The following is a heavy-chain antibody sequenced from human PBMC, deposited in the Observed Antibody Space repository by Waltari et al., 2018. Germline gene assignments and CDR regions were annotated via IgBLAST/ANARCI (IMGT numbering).Heavy chain of an antibody. V-gene: IGHV1-69*12. CDR2: PIPIFGAP. Sequence: QVHLVQSGAEVKKPGSSVTVSCKASGGTFGRYALTWVRQAPGQGLGWMGGPIPIFGAPNYAQRFQGRVTITADESTSTVYMELSSLKSEDTALYFCARRQLGGPLDPWGQGTLVTVSS. CDR3: ARRQLGGPLDP. CDR1: GGTFGRYA. D-gene: IGHD1-1*01. J-gene: IGHJ5*02.